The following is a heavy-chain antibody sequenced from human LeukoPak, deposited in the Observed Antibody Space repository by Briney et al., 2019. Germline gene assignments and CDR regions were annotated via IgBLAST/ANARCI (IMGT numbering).Heavy chain of an antibody. Sequence: SETLSLTCAVYGGSFSGYYWSWIRQPPGKGLEWIREINHSGSTNYNPSLKSRGTISVDTSKNQFSLKLSSVTAADTAVYYCARAPLRARRTPSLGWFDPWGQGTLVTVSS. CDR1: GGSFSGYY. V-gene: IGHV4-34*01. CDR2: INHSGST. D-gene: IGHD6-6*01. J-gene: IGHJ5*02. CDR3: ARAPLRARRTPSLGWFDP.